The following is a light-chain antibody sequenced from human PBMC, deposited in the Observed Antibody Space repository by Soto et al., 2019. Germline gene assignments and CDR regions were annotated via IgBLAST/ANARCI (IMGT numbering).Light chain of an antibody. CDR3: QAWDSEGV. V-gene: IGLV3-1*01. J-gene: IGLJ2*01. CDR2: QDS. CDR1: KLGDKY. Sequence: SYELTQPPSVSVSPGQTASITCSGDKLGDKYACWYQPKPGQSPVLVIYQDSKRPSGIPERFSGSNSGNTATLTISGTQAMDEADYYCQAWDSEGVFGGGTKLTVL.